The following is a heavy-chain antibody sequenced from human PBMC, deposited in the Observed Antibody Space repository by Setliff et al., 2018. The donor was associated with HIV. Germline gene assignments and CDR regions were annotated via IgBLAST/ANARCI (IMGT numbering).Heavy chain of an antibody. CDR1: GGTLRSYG. Sequence: SVKVSCKASGGTLRSYGMTWVRQAPGQGLEWMGTVIPVRDMANYAEKFQGRVTITADRSTSTSYMELRGLRSEDTAVYFCARETYFFDVTTFYSYALGVWGQGTTGTVS. J-gene: IGHJ6*02. CDR3: ARETYFFDVTTFYSYALGV. V-gene: IGHV1-69*04. CDR2: VIPVRDMA. D-gene: IGHD4-17*01.